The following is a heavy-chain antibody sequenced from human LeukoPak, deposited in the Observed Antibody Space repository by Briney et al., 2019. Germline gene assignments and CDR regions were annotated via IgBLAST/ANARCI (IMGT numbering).Heavy chain of an antibody. V-gene: IGHV1-69*05. Sequence: SVKVSCKASGGTFSSYAISWVRQAPGQGLEWMGGIIPIFGTANYAQKFQGRVTITTDESTSTAYMELSSPRSEDTAVYYCARGPPYSSSWYGDEYYFDYWGQGTLVTVSS. D-gene: IGHD6-13*01. CDR1: GGTFSSYA. J-gene: IGHJ4*02. CDR3: ARGPPYSSSWYGDEYYFDY. CDR2: IIPIFGTA.